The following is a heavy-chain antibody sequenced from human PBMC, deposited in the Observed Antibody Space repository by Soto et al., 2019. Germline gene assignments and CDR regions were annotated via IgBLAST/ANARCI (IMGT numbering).Heavy chain of an antibody. V-gene: IGHV4-34*01. CDR1: GGSFSGYY. J-gene: IGHJ4*02. CDR3: ARVRRYWETSGYCLDY. CDR2: INNSGSN. Sequence: AETLSLTCAVYGGSFSGYYWSWIRQPPGKGLEWIGEINNSGSNNYNPSLKSRVTISVDTSKNQFYLKLSSVTAADTAVYYCARVRRYWETSGYCLDYWGQGTTVPVS. D-gene: IGHD3-22*01.